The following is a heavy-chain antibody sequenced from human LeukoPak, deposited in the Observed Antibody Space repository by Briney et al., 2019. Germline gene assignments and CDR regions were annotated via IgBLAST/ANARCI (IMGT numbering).Heavy chain of an antibody. D-gene: IGHD3-10*01. J-gene: IGHJ4*02. V-gene: IGHV3-30*03. CDR1: GFTFSSYG. CDR2: TSYDGSKK. CDR3: ARQTGYRSADLVRGVMDY. Sequence: PGRSLRLSCAASGFTFSSYGMHWVRQAPGKGLEWVAVTSYDGSKKYYLDSVKGRFIISRDNSKNTLSLQMTSLRGEDTAVYYCARQTGYRSADLVRGVMDYWGQGILVTVSS.